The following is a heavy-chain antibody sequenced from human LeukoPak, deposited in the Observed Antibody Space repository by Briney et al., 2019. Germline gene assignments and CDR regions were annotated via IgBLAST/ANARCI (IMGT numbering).Heavy chain of an antibody. D-gene: IGHD3-22*01. J-gene: IGHJ4*02. CDR3: ARGYYDSSGYSPWGY. CDR2: INPNSGGT. Sequence: ASVKVSCKASGYTFTGYYMHWGRQAPGQGLEWMGWINPNSGGTNYAQKFQGRVTMTRDTSISTAYMELSRLRSDDTAVYYCARGYYDSSGYSPWGYWGQGTLVTVSS. CDR1: GYTFTGYY. V-gene: IGHV1-2*02.